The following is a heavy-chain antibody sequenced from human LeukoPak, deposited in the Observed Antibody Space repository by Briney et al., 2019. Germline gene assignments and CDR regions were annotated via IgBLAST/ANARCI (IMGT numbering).Heavy chain of an antibody. D-gene: IGHD3-16*02. CDR3: ARGQHGGTFGGVIVHVSGFDY. Sequence: PGGSLRLSCEGSRFSFSSYWMTWVRQLPGKGPEWVANIRQDESERYFADSVEARFTISRDNAKNSLYLQMNTLRAEDTAVYYCARGQHGGTFGGVIVHVSGFDYWGQGTLVTVSS. J-gene: IGHJ4*02. CDR2: IRQDESER. CDR1: RFSFSSYW. V-gene: IGHV3-7*01.